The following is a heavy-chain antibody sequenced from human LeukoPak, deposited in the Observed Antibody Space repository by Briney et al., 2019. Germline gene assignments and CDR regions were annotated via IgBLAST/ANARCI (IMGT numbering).Heavy chain of an antibody. D-gene: IGHD4-17*01. CDR2: VSSGGDA. CDR1: VFTVTANS. V-gene: IGHV3-53*01. Sequence: GGSLRLSCAASVFTVTANSMNWVRQAPGKGLEWVSRVSSGGDAFYADSVKGRFTISRDTSKNTMFLQMDSLRAEDTAVYYCAKFGDHMPDAFDIWGQGTMVTVAA. CDR3: AKFGDHMPDAFDI. J-gene: IGHJ3*02.